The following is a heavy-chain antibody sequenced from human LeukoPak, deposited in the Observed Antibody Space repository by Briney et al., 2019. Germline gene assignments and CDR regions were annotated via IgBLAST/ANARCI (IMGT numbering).Heavy chain of an antibody. D-gene: IGHD6-19*01. CDR3: ARTVAGTFYFDY. V-gene: IGHV3-13*04. CDR2: IGTAGDT. CDR1: GFTFSSYD. Sequence: GGPLRLSCAASGFTFSSYDMHWVRQATGKGLEWVSAIGTAGDTYYPGSVKGRFTISRENAKNSLYLQMNSLRAGDTAVYYCARTVAGTFYFDYWGQGTLVTVSS. J-gene: IGHJ4*02.